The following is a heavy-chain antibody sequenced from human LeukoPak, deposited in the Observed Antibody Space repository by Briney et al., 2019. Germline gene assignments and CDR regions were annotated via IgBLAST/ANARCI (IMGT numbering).Heavy chain of an antibody. CDR2: ISYDGSNK. J-gene: IGHJ6*02. Sequence: GRSLRLSCAASGFTFSSYGMHWVRQAPGKGLEWVAVISYDGSNKYYADSVKGRFTISRDNSKITLYLQMNSLRAEDTAVYYCAKDNTAVAGTNYYYGMDVWGQGTTVTVSS. CDR3: AKDNTAVAGTNYYYGMDV. D-gene: IGHD6-19*01. CDR1: GFTFSSYG. V-gene: IGHV3-30*18.